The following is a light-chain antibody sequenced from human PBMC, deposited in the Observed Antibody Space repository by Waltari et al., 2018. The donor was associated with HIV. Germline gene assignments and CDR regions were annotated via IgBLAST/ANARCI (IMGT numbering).Light chain of an antibody. CDR3: QVWDNNNAV. CDR1: KLGDKY. V-gene: IGLV3-1*01. CDR2: QDT. Sequence: SYELTQPPSMSVSPGQTAIIACSGDKLGDKYVCWYQQRPGQSPVMVMYQDTERPSGVPERFSGPISGDTASLTISGTQPLDEADYYCQVWDNNNAVFGGGTKLTVL. J-gene: IGLJ2*01.